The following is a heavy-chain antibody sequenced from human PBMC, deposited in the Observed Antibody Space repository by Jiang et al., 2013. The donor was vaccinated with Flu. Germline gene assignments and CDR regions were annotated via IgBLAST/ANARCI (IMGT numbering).Heavy chain of an antibody. CDR3: TRGEEWAFDI. CDR2: INPSSDTT. D-gene: IGHD3-3*01. Sequence: SGAEVKKPGTFVKVSCKASGYSFTNYYMHWVRQAPGQGLEWMGVINPSSDTTTHAQNFLGRVTMTRDTSTRTVYMELSSLRSEDTAVYYCTRGEEWAFDIWGQGTMVTVSS. V-gene: IGHV1-46*01. J-gene: IGHJ3*02. CDR1: GYSFTNYY.